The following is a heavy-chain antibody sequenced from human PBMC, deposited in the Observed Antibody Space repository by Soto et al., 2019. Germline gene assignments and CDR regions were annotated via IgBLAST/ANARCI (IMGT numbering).Heavy chain of an antibody. D-gene: IGHD3-10*01. Sequence: ASVKVSCKASGYTFTSYAMHWVRQAPGQRLEWMGWINAGNGNTKYSQKFQGRVTITRDTSASTAYMELSSLRSEDTAVYYCARDERLWFGELLLGWFDPWGQGTLVTVSS. CDR1: GYTFTSYA. V-gene: IGHV1-3*01. J-gene: IGHJ5*02. CDR3: ARDERLWFGELLLGWFDP. CDR2: INAGNGNT.